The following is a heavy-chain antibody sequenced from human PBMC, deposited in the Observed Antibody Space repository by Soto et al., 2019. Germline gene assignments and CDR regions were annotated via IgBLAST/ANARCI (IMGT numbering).Heavy chain of an antibody. V-gene: IGHV1-18*01. Sequence: XSVKVACKASGYPLTSYGFIWVRQAPGQGLEWMGWISAYNGDRNYAQKVQGRVTMTTDPSTSTAYMELRGLRSDDTAVYYCARDQLPYFDWRVQESDYYYYYGMDVWGQGTTVTVS. J-gene: IGHJ6*02. CDR3: ARDQLPYFDWRVQESDYYYYYGMDV. CDR2: ISAYNGDR. CDR1: GYPLTSYG. D-gene: IGHD3-9*01.